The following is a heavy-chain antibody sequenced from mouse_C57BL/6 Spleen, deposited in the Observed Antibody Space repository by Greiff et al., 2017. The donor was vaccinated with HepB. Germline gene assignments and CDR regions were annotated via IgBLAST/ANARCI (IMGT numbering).Heavy chain of an antibody. V-gene: IGHV5-16*01. D-gene: IGHD2-3*01. CDR2: INYDGSST. Sequence: DVKLVESEGGLVQPGSSMKLSCTASGFTFSDYYMAWVRQVPEKGLEWVANINYDGSSTYYLDSLKSRFIISRDNAKNILYLQMSSLKSEDTATYYCAREFDGYHDYWGQGTTLTVSS. CDR1: GFTFSDYY. J-gene: IGHJ2*01. CDR3: AREFDGYHDY.